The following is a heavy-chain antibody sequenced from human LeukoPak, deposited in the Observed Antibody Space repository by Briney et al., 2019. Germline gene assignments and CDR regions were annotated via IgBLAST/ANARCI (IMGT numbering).Heavy chain of an antibody. CDR2: INQSGTT. D-gene: IGHD6-19*01. CDR3: ASSRIYSSGWYYYLDN. J-gene: IGHJ4*02. Sequence: ASETLSLTCAVYGGSFSGYYWTWIRQPPGKGLEWIGEINQSGTTNYNPSLKSRVTISIDTSKNQFSLRLNSVTAADTAVYYCASSRIYSSGWYYYLDNWGQGTLVTVSS. V-gene: IGHV4-34*01. CDR1: GGSFSGYY.